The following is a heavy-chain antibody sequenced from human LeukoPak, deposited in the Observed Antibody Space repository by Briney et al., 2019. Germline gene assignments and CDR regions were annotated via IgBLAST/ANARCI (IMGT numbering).Heavy chain of an antibody. CDR3: ASYVDTAMVLVH. CDR2: IYYSGST. J-gene: IGHJ4*02. CDR1: GGSISSYY. Sequence: PSETLSLTCTVSGGSISSYYWSWIRQPPGKGLEWIGYIYYSGSTNYNPSLKSRVTISVDTSKNQFSLKLSSVTAADTAVYYCASYVDTAMVLVHWGQGTLVTVSS. V-gene: IGHV4-59*01. D-gene: IGHD5-18*01.